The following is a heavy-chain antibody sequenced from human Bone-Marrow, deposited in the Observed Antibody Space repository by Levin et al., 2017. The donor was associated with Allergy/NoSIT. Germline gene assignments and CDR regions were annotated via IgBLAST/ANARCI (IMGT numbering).Heavy chain of an antibody. Sequence: GESLKISCAVSGFIFSSSGVHWVRQPPGRGLEWVAVISSDGSKTYYADSVRGRFIVSRDNSKNTLYLEMNSLRPEDTALYYCAKDDASYWIDPWGQGTLVTVAS. CDR3: AKDDASYWIDP. J-gene: IGHJ5*02. V-gene: IGHV3-30*18. CDR2: ISSDGSKT. CDR1: GFIFSSSG.